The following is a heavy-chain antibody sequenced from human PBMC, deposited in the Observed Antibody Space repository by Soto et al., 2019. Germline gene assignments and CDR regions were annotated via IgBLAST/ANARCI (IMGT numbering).Heavy chain of an antibody. J-gene: IGHJ4*02. V-gene: IGHV4-59*01. CDR1: GGSISYYY. CDR2: IYYSGST. CDR3: ARVLHGYSGFEDYFDY. Sequence: SETLSLTCTVSGGSISYYYWSWIRQPPGKELEWIGSIYYSGSTNYNPSLKSRVTISVDTSKNQFSLKLSSVTAADTAVYYCARVLHGYSGFEDYFDYWGQGALVTVSS. D-gene: IGHD5-12*01.